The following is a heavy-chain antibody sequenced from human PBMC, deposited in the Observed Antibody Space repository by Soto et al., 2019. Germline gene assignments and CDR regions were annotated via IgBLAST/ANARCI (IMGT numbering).Heavy chain of an antibody. CDR3: ARGRWGHCSGGSCYIPNYMDV. V-gene: IGHV4-34*01. Sequence: PSETLSLTCAVYGGSFSGYYWSWIRQPPGMGLEWIGEINHSGSTNYNPSLKSRVTISVDTSKNQFSLKLSSVTAADTAVYYCARGRWGHCSGGSCYIPNYMDVWGKGTTVTVSS. CDR2: INHSGST. J-gene: IGHJ6*03. D-gene: IGHD2-15*01. CDR1: GGSFSGYY.